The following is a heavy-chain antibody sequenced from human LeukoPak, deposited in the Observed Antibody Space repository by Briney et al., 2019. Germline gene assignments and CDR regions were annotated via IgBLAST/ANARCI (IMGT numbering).Heavy chain of an antibody. Sequence: PSETLSLTCTVSGGSISSYYWSWIRQPPGKGLEWIGYIYYSGSTNYNPSLKSRVTTSVDTSKNQFSLKLSSVTAADTAVYYCARDTVVTATGRWFDPWGQGTLVTVSS. J-gene: IGHJ5*02. CDR2: IYYSGST. D-gene: IGHD2-21*02. CDR1: GGSISSYY. CDR3: ARDTVVTATGRWFDP. V-gene: IGHV4-59*01.